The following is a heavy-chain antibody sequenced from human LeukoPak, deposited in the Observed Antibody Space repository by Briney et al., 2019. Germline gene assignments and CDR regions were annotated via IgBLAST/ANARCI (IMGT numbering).Heavy chain of an antibody. CDR1: GGSISSGSHH. CDR3: VRHDGRSGGTMGALDS. CDR2: IYYSRTT. Sequence: PSETLSLTCTVSGGSISSGSHHWGWFRQSPGKGLEWIGSIYYSRTTHYNPSLNSRVTISVVTSKNQFSLQLNSVTAADAAVYYCVRHDGRSGGTMGALDSWGQGSLVTVSS. J-gene: IGHJ4*02. V-gene: IGHV4-39*01. D-gene: IGHD4-23*01.